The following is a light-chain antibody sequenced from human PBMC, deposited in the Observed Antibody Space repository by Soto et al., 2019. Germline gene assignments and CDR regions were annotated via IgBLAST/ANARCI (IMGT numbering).Light chain of an antibody. CDR1: SSDVGSYNL. J-gene: IGLJ1*01. Sequence: QSVLTQPASVSGSPGQSITISCTGTSSDVGSYNLVSWYQQHPGKAPKLLIYEGSKRPSGVSNRFSGSKSGNTASLTISGLQAADEADYYCCSYAGTYTDYVFGSGTKVTVL. CDR3: CSYAGTYTDYV. V-gene: IGLV2-23*01. CDR2: EGS.